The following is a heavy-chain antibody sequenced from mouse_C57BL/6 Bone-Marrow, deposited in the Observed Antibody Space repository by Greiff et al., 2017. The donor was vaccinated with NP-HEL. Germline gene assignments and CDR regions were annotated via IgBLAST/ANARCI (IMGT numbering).Heavy chain of an antibody. V-gene: IGHV1-55*01. CDR3: ARVITTVAVFDY. Sequence: VQLQQSGAELVKPGASVKMSCKASGYTFTSYWITWVKQRPGQGLEWIGDIYPGSGSTNYNEKFKSKATLTVDTSSSTAYMQLSSLTSEDSAVYYCARVITTVAVFDYWGQGTTLTVSS. CDR2: IYPGSGST. J-gene: IGHJ2*01. D-gene: IGHD1-1*01. CDR1: GYTFTSYW.